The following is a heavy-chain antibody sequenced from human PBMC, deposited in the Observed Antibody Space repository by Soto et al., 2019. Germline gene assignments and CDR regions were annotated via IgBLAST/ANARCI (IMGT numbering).Heavy chain of an antibody. V-gene: IGHV4-30-2*01. CDR2: INHGGRP. J-gene: IGHJ5*02. Sequence: QLQLQESGSGLVKPSQTLSLTCAVSGGSISSGGYSWSWIRQPPGKGLKWIGYINHGGRPYYNPSIKSRVTISVDRSKNQFSLKLSSVTAADTAVYYCARIPGPWGQGTLVTVSS. CDR3: ARIPGP. CDR1: GGSISSGGYS.